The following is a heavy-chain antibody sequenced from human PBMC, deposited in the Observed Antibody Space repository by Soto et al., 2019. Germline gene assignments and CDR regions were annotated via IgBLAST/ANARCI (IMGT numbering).Heavy chain of an antibody. CDR1: GFTFSSYV. Sequence: GGSLRLSCAASGFTFSSYVMSWVRQAPGKGLEWVSGIGGSGGNTYYADSVKGRFTISRDNPKNTLFLQMNSLRAEDTGTYYCAKGPGVYATPATGEYFHHWGLGTLVTVSS. CDR2: IGGSGGNT. D-gene: IGHD2-8*01. V-gene: IGHV3-23*01. J-gene: IGHJ1*01. CDR3: AKGPGVYATPATGEYFHH.